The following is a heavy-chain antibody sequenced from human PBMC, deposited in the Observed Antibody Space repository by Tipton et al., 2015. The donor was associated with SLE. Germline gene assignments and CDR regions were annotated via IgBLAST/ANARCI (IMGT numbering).Heavy chain of an antibody. CDR2: INYSGST. V-gene: IGHV4-59*01. Sequence: TLSLTCAVYGGSFSGYYWSWIRQPPGKGLEWIWYINYSGSTNYNPSLKSRVTISVDTSKNQFSLKLSSVTAADTTVYYCASRPGAAAGLDAFDIWGQGTMVTVAS. CDR1: GGSFSGYY. D-gene: IGHD6-13*01. J-gene: IGHJ3*02. CDR3: ASRPGAAAGLDAFDI.